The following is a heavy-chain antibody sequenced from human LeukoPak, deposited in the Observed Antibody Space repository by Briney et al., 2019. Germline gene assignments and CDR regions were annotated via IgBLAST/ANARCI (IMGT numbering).Heavy chain of an antibody. CDR2: FDPEDGET. CDR1: GYTLTELS. V-gene: IGHV1-24*01. Sequence: GASVKVSCKVSGYTLTELSMHWVRQAPGKGLEWMGGFDPEDGETIYAQKFQGRVTMTEDTSTDTAYMELSSLRSEDTAVYYCATWGDLLRSFDYWGQGTLVTVSS. J-gene: IGHJ4*02. CDR3: ATWGDLLRSFDY. D-gene: IGHD1-26*01.